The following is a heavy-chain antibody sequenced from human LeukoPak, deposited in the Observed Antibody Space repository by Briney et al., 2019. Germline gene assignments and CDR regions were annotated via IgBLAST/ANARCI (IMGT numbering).Heavy chain of an antibody. Sequence: ASVKVSCKASGYSFTSYGYNWVRQAPGQGLEWMGWISAYNGNTNYAQKVQGRVTETTDTSASTAYMELRSLRADDTAVYYCARVLGQAAANRMDVWGQGTTVTVSS. CDR1: GYSFTSYG. D-gene: IGHD6-13*01. V-gene: IGHV1-18*01. CDR2: ISAYNGNT. J-gene: IGHJ6*02. CDR3: ARVLGQAAANRMDV.